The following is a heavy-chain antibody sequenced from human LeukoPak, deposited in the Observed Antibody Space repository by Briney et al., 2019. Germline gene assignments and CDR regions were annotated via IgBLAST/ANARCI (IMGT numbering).Heavy chain of an antibody. J-gene: IGHJ4*02. CDR3: AREWDYGGNRYFDY. D-gene: IGHD4-23*01. CDR2: IYTGGST. V-gene: IGHV4-61*02. Sequence: SETLSLTCTVSGGSIGSGSYYWSWIRQPAGKRLEWIGRIYTGGSTNYNPSLKSRVTISLDTSNNQFSLKLSSVTAADTAVYYCAREWDYGGNRYFDYWGQGTLVTVFS. CDR1: GGSIGSGSYY.